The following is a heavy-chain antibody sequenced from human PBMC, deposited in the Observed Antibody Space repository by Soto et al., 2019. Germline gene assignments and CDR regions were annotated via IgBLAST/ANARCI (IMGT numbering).Heavy chain of an antibody. Sequence: EVQLLESGGGLVQPGGSLRLSCAASGFTFSSYAMSWVRQAPGKGLEWVSAISGSGGITHYADSVKGRFTISRDNSKNTLYLQMNSLRAEDTAGYYCAKLLWFGELAGFDIRGQGTRVTVSS. CDR1: GFTFSSYA. D-gene: IGHD3-10*01. CDR3: AKLLWFGELAGFDI. J-gene: IGHJ3*02. CDR2: ISGSGGIT. V-gene: IGHV3-23*01.